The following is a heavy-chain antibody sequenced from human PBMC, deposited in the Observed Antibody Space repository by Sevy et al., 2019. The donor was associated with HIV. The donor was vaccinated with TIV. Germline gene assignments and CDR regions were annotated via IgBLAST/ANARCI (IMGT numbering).Heavy chain of an antibody. J-gene: IGHJ4*02. D-gene: IGHD1-26*01. CDR3: AGENAWGRGYS. V-gene: IGHV4-59*08. CDR2: IYYNGHV. CDR1: GGSMTSLY. Sequence: SETLSLTCIVSGGSMTSLYWNWIRQPPGKGLEWIANIYYNGHVNYNPSLKSRVTLSLDTSKNQFSLRLSSVTAADTAMYYCAGENAWGRGYSWGQGTLVTVSS.